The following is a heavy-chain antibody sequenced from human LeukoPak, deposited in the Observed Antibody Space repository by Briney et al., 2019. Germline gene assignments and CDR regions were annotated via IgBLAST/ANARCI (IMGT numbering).Heavy chain of an antibody. CDR1: GFTFNSYA. V-gene: IGHV3-30*18. J-gene: IGHJ3*02. CDR3: ANDAFDI. Sequence: GGSLRLFCTASGFTFNSYAMHWVRQAPGKGLEWVAKISYDGINEDYADSVKGRFTISRENSKETLFLQMNSLRAEDTAVYYCANDAFDIWGQGTMVTVSS. CDR2: ISYDGINE.